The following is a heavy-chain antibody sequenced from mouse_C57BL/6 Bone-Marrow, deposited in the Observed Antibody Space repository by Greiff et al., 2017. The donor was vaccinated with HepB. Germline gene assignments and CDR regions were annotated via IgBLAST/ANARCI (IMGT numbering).Heavy chain of an antibody. J-gene: IGHJ3*01. CDR3: ARDRGTLFAY. Sequence: DVQLQESGPGLVKPSQSLSLTCSVTGYSITSGYYWNWIRQFPGNKLEWMGYISYDGSNNYNPSLKNRISITRDTSKNQFFLKLNSVTTEDTATYYCARDRGTLFAYWGQGTLVTVSA. CDR1: GYSITSGYY. CDR2: ISYDGSN. V-gene: IGHV3-6*01.